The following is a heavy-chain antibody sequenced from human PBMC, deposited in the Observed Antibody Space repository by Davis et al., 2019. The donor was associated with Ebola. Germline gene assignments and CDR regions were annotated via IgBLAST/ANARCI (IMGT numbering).Heavy chain of an antibody. CDR3: ARQLRVNLLDY. Sequence: PSETLSLTCTVPGGSISSSSYYWGWVRQPPGKGLEWIGSIYYSGSTYNNPSLKSRVTISVDTSKNQFSLKLSSVTAADTAVYYCARQLRVNLLDYWGQGTLVTVSS. CDR2: IYYSGST. D-gene: IGHD1-14*01. V-gene: IGHV4-39*01. J-gene: IGHJ4*02. CDR1: GGSISSSSYY.